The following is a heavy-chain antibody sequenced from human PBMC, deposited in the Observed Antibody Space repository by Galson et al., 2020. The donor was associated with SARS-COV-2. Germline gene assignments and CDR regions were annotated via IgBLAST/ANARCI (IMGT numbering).Heavy chain of an antibody. Sequence: GESLKISCSASGFTFSNYWMHWVRQAPGKGLVWVSRINSEGNSTSYADSVKGRFIISRDNAKSTLYLQMNSLRAEDTAVYYCTATRAYWGQGTLVTVSS. J-gene: IGHJ4*02. V-gene: IGHV3-74*01. CDR3: TATRAY. CDR1: GFTFSNYW. D-gene: IGHD1-26*01. CDR2: INSEGNST.